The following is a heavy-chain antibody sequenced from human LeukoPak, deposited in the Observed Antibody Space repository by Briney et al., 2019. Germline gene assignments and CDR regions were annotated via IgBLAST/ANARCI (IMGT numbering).Heavy chain of an antibody. CDR1: GYSFTSYC. CDR2: FYPGDSDT. V-gene: IGHV5-51*01. D-gene: IGHD3-9*01. Sequence: GEPLKISSKCSGYSFTSYCIGWGRPMPRKGLEWMVIFYPGDSDTRYSPSFQGQVTISADKSISTAYLQWSSLKASDTAMYYCARSDILTGYYPGFDYWGQGTLVTVSS. J-gene: IGHJ4*02. CDR3: ARSDILTGYYPGFDY.